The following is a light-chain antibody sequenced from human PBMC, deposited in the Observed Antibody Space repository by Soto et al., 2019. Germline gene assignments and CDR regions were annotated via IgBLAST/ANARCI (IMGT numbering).Light chain of an antibody. J-gene: IGLJ2*01. CDR3: QAWDSSSLVV. CDR1: KLGDRY. Sequence: SYELTQPPSVSVSPGQTASITCSGDKLGDRYASWYQQKPGQSPVLVIYQNTKRPSGIPERLSGSNSGSTATLTISGTQAMDEADYYCQAWDSSSLVVFGGGTKLTVL. V-gene: IGLV3-1*01. CDR2: QNT.